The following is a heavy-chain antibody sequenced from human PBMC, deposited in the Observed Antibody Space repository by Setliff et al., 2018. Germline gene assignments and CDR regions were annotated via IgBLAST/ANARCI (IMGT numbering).Heavy chain of an antibody. D-gene: IGHD5-12*01. J-gene: IGHJ4*02. CDR1: GFTFSDYW. V-gene: IGHV3-11*01. Sequence: GGSLRLSCVGSGFTFSDYWMSWLRQAPGKGLEWVSYISSGSISTTHYADSVKGRFTVSRDNAANSVSLRMSSLSPEDTAVYFCARDVLSYTAYHWLNFWGPGALVTVSS. CDR3: ARDVLSYTAYHWLNF. CDR2: ISSGSISTT.